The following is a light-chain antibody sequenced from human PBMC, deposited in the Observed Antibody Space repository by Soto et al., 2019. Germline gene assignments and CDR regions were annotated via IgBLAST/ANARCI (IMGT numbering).Light chain of an antibody. Sequence: EIVMTQSTASLSVSPGEGGTLXCRASQSVSSYFGWYQQKPGQPPRLLMYWLSTRAPGTPARFGCSGSATEFTRTISSLQSEDFAVYYGQQYSQWPLTFGGGTKVDIK. CDR2: WLS. J-gene: IGKJ4*01. V-gene: IGKV3-15*01. CDR3: QQYSQWPLT. CDR1: QSVSSY.